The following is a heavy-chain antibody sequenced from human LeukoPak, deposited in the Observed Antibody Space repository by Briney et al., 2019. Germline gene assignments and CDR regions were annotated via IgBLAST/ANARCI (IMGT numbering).Heavy chain of an antibody. V-gene: IGHV4-4*02. CDR2: IYHSGST. Sequence: PSETLSLTCGVSGGSISSGNWWSWVRQPPGKGLEWIGEIYHSGSTNYNPSLKSRVTISVDKSKTQFSLKLSSVTAADTAVYYCAGGGAGGSFDIWGQGTMVTVSS. CDR3: AGGGAGGSFDI. J-gene: IGHJ3*02. CDR1: GGSISSGNW. D-gene: IGHD2-15*01.